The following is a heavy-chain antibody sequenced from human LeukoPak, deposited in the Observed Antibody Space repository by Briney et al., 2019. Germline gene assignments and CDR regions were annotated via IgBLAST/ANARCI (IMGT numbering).Heavy chain of an antibody. CDR3: ATENSGNYREFDY. Sequence: SETLSLTCTVSGGSISSYYWSWIRQPAGKGLEWIGRIYTSGSTNYNASLKSRVSMSVDTSKNQFSLKLSSVTAADTAVFYCATENSGNYREFDYWGQGTLVTVSS. J-gene: IGHJ4*02. D-gene: IGHD1-26*01. CDR1: GGSISSYY. CDR2: IYTSGST. V-gene: IGHV4-4*07.